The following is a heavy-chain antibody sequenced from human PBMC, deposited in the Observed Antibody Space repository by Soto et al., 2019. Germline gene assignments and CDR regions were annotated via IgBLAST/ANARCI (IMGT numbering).Heavy chain of an antibody. CDR1: GYTFTTYG. CDR2: ISTFGGRT. V-gene: IGHV1-18*01. D-gene: IGHD3-3*02. CDR3: VRDRHSIYIASGAFHV. Sequence: QVKLVQSGPEVRKPGASVKVSCKTSGYTFTTYGISWVRRAPGQRLEWMGWISTFGGRTNCAQKFQGRVILTTDTFTGTVYMDLRSLRSDHTAVYYCVRDRHSIYIASGAFHVWAQGKMVNVSS. J-gene: IGHJ3*01.